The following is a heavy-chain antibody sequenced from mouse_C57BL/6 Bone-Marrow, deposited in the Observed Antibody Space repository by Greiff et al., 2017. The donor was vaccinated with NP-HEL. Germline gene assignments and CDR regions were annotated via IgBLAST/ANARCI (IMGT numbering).Heavy chain of an antibody. J-gene: IGHJ1*03. CDR1: GYKFTDYE. V-gene: IGHV1-15*01. D-gene: IGHD4-1*01. CDR2: IDPETGGT. CDR3: TKTGTDWYFDV. Sequence: VQLQQSGAELVRPGASVTLSCKASGYKFTDYEMHWVKQTPVHGLEWIGAIDPETGGTAYNQTFPGQAILTADKSSSTAYMEVGSLTSEDSAVYYCTKTGTDWYFDVWGTGTTVTVSS.